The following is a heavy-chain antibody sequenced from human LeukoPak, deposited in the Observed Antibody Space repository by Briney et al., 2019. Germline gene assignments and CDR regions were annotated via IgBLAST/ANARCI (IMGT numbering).Heavy chain of an antibody. J-gene: IGHJ5*02. V-gene: IGHV3-48*03. D-gene: IGHD2-15*01. CDR1: GFTFSSYE. CDR2: ISSSGSTI. Sequence: GGSLRLSCAASGFTFSSYEMNWVRQAPGKGLEWVSYISSSGSTIYYADSVKGRFTISRDNAKNSLYLQMNSLRAEDTAVYSCARGADGVSSNSRGWFDPWGQGTLVTVSS. CDR3: ARGADGVSSNSRGWFDP.